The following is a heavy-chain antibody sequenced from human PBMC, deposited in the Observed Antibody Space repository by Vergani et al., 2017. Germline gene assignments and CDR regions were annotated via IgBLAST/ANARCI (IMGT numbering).Heavy chain of an antibody. J-gene: IGHJ6*02. V-gene: IGHV4-61*02. D-gene: IGHD6-13*01. CDR1: GGSISSGSYY. Sequence: QVQLQESGPGLVRPSQTLSLTCTVSGGSISSGSYYWSWFRQPAGKGLEWIGRFYIGGGTSYNPSLKSRVTISVDTSKNQFSLQLSSVTAADTAVYYCARDPLYSTTWPFLLLDMDVWGQGTTVTVSS. CDR2: FYIGGGT. CDR3: ARDPLYSTTWPFLLLDMDV.